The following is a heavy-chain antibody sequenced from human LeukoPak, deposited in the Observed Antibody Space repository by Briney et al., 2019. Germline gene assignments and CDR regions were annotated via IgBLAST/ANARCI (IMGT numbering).Heavy chain of an antibody. CDR2: INSDGSST. Sequence: HTGGSLRLSCAASGFTFSSYAMSWVRQAPGKGLVWVSRINSDGSSTSYADSVKGRFTISRDNAKNTLYLQMNSLRAEDTAVYYCAREWDDYVWGSYAKTRTFDYWGQGTLVTVSS. D-gene: IGHD3-16*01. CDR3: AREWDDYVWGSYAKTRTFDY. CDR1: GFTFSSYA. V-gene: IGHV3-74*01. J-gene: IGHJ4*02.